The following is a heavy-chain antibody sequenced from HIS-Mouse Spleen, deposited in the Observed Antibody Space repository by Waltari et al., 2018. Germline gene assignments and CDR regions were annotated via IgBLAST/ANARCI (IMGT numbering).Heavy chain of an antibody. CDR1: GFSLSTSGMC. CDR2: IDWDDDK. V-gene: IGHV2-70*15. CDR3: ARIQAGKLELPFDY. D-gene: IGHD1-7*01. Sequence: QVTLRESGPALVKPTQTLTLTCTFSGFSLSTSGMCVSWIRQPPGKALEWLARIDWDDDKYDSTSLKTRLTISKDTSKNQVVLTMTNMDPVDTATYYCARIQAGKLELPFDYWGQGTLVTVSS. J-gene: IGHJ4*02.